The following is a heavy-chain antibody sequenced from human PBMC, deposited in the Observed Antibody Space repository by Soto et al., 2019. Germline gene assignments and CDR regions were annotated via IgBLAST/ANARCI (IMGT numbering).Heavy chain of an antibody. Sequence: LSLTCTVSGGSISSSSYYWGWIRQPPGKGLEWIGSIYYSGSTYYNPSLKSRVTISVDTSKNQFSLKLSSVTAADTAVYYCASATGYSSGWFDREPNCGMDVWGQGTTVTVSS. CDR2: IYYSGST. CDR1: GGSISSSSYY. CDR3: ASATGYSSGWFDREPNCGMDV. D-gene: IGHD6-19*01. J-gene: IGHJ6*02. V-gene: IGHV4-39*01.